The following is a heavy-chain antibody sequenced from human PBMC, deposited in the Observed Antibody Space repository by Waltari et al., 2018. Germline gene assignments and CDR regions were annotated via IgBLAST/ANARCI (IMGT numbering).Heavy chain of an antibody. CDR1: GGSISSGDSY. CDR2: IYYSGST. CDR3: ARVVGATHNYYYYYMDV. Sequence: QVQLQESGPGLVKPSQTLSLTCTVSGGSISSGDSYWSWIRQPPGKGLEWIGYIYYSGSTYYNPSLKSRVTISVDTSKNQFSLKLSSVTAADTAVYYCARVVGATHNYYYYYMDVWGKGTTVTVSS. J-gene: IGHJ6*03. D-gene: IGHD1-26*01. V-gene: IGHV4-30-4*08.